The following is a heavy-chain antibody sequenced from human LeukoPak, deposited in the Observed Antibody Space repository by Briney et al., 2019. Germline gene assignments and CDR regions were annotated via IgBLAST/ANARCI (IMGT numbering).Heavy chain of an antibody. D-gene: IGHD2-2*02. CDR1: GYSFTSYW. CDR3: ARSGYCSSTSCYTGGAFDI. Sequence: GESLKISCKGSGYSFTSYWIGWVRQMPGKGLEWMGIIYPGDSDTRYSPSFQGQVTISADKSISTAYLQWSSLKASDTAMYYCARSGYCSSTSCYTGGAFDIWGQGTMVTVSS. CDR2: IYPGDSDT. J-gene: IGHJ3*02. V-gene: IGHV5-51*01.